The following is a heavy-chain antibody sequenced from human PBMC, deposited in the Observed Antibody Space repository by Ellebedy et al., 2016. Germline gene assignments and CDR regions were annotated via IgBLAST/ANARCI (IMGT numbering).Heavy chain of an antibody. J-gene: IGHJ3*02. V-gene: IGHV5-10-1*01. Sequence: GESLKISXKGSGYSFTSYWISWVRQMPGKGLEWMGRIDPSDSYTNYSPSFQGHVTNSADKSISTAYLQWSSLKASDTAMYYCALTADDAFDIWGQGTMVTVSS. CDR1: GYSFTSYW. D-gene: IGHD2-8*01. CDR2: IDPSDSYT. CDR3: ALTADDAFDI.